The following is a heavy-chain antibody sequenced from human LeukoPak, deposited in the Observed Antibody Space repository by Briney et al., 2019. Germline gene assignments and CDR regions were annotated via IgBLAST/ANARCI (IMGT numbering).Heavy chain of an antibody. V-gene: IGHV3-23*01. CDR1: GFTFSSYA. CDR3: AKTSSDILTGYYPAPLLYFDY. D-gene: IGHD3-9*01. CDR2: ISGSGGST. Sequence: SGGSLRLSCAASGFTFSSYAMSWVRQAPGKGLEWVSAISGSGGSTYYADSVKGRFTISRDNSKNTLYLQMNSLRAEDTAVYYCAKTSSDILTGYYPAPLLYFDYWGQGTLVTVSS. J-gene: IGHJ4*02.